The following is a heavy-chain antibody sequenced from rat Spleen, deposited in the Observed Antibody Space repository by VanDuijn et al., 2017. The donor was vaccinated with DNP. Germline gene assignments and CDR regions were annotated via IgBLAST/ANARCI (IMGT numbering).Heavy chain of an antibody. Sequence: EVQLVESGGGLVQPGRSMKLSCAASGFAFSNYDMAWVRQAPKKGLEWVTSISPSGGGTYYGDSVKGRFTISRDNAKTTLYLRMDSLRSEDTATYYCTRGVYYGSSWAFDYWGHGVMVTVSS. V-gene: IGHV5-25*01. D-gene: IGHD1-6*01. CDR1: GFAFSNYD. CDR3: TRGVYYGSSWAFDY. J-gene: IGHJ2*01. CDR2: ISPSGGGT.